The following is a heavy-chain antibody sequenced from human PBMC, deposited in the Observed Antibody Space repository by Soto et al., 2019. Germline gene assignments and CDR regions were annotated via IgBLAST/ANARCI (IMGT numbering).Heavy chain of an antibody. Sequence: ASVKVSCKASGYTFTSYYMHWVRQAPGQGLEWMGIINPSGGSTSYAQKFQGRVTMTRDTSTSTVYMELSSLRSEDTAVYYCARGPYYDILTGYYSPYYYYGMAVWGQGTTVTVSS. CDR2: INPSGGST. CDR3: ARGPYYDILTGYYSPYYYYGMAV. J-gene: IGHJ6*02. D-gene: IGHD3-9*01. V-gene: IGHV1-46*03. CDR1: GYTFTSYY.